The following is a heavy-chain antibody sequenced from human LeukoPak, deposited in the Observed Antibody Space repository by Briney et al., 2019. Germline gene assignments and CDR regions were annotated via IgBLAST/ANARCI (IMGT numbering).Heavy chain of an antibody. CDR2: VYYTGST. D-gene: IGHD2-15*01. J-gene: IGHJ4*02. CDR1: GGSISTYY. CDR3: ARGDCSGGSCYEGRYYFDY. Sequence: SETLSLTCTVSGGSISTYYWSWIRQPPGKGLEWIGYVYYTGSTDYNPSLKSRVAISVDTSKNQFPLKLNSVTAADTAMYYCARGDCSGGSCYEGRYYFDYWGQGTLVTVSS. V-gene: IGHV4-59*01.